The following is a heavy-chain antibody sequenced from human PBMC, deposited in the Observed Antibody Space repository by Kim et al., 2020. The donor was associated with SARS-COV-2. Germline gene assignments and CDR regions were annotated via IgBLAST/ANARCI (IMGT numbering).Heavy chain of an antibody. Sequence: NYAQEVQGRVTMTTDTSTSTAYMELRSLRSDDTAVYYCARGLAAAGFIDYWGQGTLVTVSS. V-gene: IGHV1-18*01. D-gene: IGHD6-13*01. CDR3: ARGLAAAGFIDY. J-gene: IGHJ4*02.